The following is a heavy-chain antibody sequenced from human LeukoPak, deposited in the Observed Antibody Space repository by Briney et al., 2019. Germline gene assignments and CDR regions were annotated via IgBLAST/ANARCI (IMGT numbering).Heavy chain of an antibody. CDR2: ISRSSSYK. J-gene: IGHJ6*02. D-gene: IGHD3-10*01. CDR3: ARDLYYYGSGSFGKYYYYGMDV. V-gene: IGHV3-21*01. CDR1: GFTFSSYN. Sequence: GGSLRLSCAASGFTFSSYNMNWVRQVPGKGLDWVSSISRSSSYKYYADSVKGRFTISRDNSKNTLYLQMNSLRAEDTAVYYCARDLYYYGSGSFGKYYYYGMDVWGQGTTVTVSS.